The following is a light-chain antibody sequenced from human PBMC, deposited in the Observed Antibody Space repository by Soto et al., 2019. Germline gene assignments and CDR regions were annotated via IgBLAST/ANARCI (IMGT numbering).Light chain of an antibody. Sequence: QSVLTQPPSASGSPGQSVTISCTGTSSDIGGYNYVSWYQQHPGKAPKLMIYEVTKRPSGVPDRFSGSKSGNTASLTVSGLQAEDEADYYCSSCAGSSNNLGSNNFVFGGGTKLTVL. CDR3: SSCAGSSNNLGSNNFV. CDR2: EVT. CDR1: SSDIGGYNY. J-gene: IGLJ2*01. V-gene: IGLV2-8*01.